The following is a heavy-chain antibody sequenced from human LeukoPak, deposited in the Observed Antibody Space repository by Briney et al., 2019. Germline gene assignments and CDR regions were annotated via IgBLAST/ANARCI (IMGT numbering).Heavy chain of an antibody. J-gene: IGHJ4*02. D-gene: IGHD3-10*01. CDR2: IRYDGSNK. V-gene: IGHV3-30*02. CDR3: ARGGGLLWFGELLSTDPFDY. CDR1: GFTFSSYG. Sequence: GGSLRLSCAASGFTFSSYGMHWVRQAPGKGLEWVAFIRYDGSNKYYADSVKGRFTISRDNSKNTLYLQMNSLRAEDTAVYYCARGGGLLWFGELLSTDPFDYWGQGTLVTVSS.